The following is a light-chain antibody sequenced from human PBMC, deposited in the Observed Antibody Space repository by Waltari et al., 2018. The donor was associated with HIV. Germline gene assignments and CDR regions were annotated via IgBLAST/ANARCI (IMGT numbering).Light chain of an antibody. Sequence: QSVLTQPPSASGTPGQRVTISCSGSSSNIGSNTVNWYHQLPGTAPKLLLYTNNPRPSGVPDRFSGSKSGTSASLAISGLQSEDEADYYCAAWDDSLNGWVFGGGTKLTVL. CDR3: AAWDDSLNGWV. CDR1: SSNIGSNT. CDR2: TNN. J-gene: IGLJ3*02. V-gene: IGLV1-44*01.